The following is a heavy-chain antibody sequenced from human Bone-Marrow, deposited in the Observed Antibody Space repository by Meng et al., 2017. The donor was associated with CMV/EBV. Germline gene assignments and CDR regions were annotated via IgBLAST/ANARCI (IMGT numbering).Heavy chain of an antibody. V-gene: IGHV4-34*01. J-gene: IGHJ5*02. CDR3: ARVGRFLAWFDP. CDR1: GGSFSGYY. D-gene: IGHD3-3*01. CDR2: INHSGST. Sequence: SETLSLTCAVYGGSFSGYYWSWICQPPGKGVEWIGEINHSGSTNYNPSLKSRVTISVDTSKNQFSLKLSSVTGADTAVYYCARVGRFLAWFDPCGQGTLVTVSS.